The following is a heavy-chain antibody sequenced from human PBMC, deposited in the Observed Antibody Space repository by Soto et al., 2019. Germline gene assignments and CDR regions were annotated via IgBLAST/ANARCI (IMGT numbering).Heavy chain of an antibody. CDR1: GFTFSSYA. CDR3: VKSRGGNNFDFFD. Sequence: GGSLRLSCSASGFTFSSYAMHWVRQGSGKGLEDVSGVRSNGDHPVYADSVKGRFTISRVNSKNTLYLQMSSLSADDTAVYYCVKSRGGNNFDFFDWGQGALVTVSS. D-gene: IGHD5-12*01. V-gene: IGHV3-64D*06. J-gene: IGHJ4*02. CDR2: VRSNGDHP.